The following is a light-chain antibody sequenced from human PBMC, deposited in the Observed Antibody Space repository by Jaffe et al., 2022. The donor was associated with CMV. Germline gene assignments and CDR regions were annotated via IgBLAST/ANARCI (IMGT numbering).Light chain of an antibody. J-gene: IGKJ1*01. V-gene: IGKV3-15*01. CDR1: QSVRSN. Sequence: EIVMTQSPDTLSVSPGERATLSCRASQSVRSNLAWYQQRPGQAPRLLIYGASVRGTGIPARFRGSGSGTEFTLTISSLQSEDFAVYYCHQYNDWPPRAFGPGTRVEIK. CDR2: GAS. CDR3: HQYNDWPPRA.